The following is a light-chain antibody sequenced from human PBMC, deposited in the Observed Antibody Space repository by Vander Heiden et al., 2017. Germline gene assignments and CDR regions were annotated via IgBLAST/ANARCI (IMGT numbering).Light chain of an antibody. J-gene: IGKJ2*01. CDR1: QSALNSSPHKNY. Sequence: DIVLSQPPALLSVSLAEPAPINGTSGQSALNSSPHKNYLAWYQQKPGQPPKLLIYWASTRESGVPDRFSGSGSGTDFTLTISSLQVEDVAVYYCQQYYSTPYTFGQGTKLEIK. CDR2: WAS. V-gene: IGKV4-1*01. CDR3: QQYYSTPYT.